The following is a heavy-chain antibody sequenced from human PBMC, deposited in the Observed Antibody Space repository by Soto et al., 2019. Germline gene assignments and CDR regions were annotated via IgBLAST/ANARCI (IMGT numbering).Heavy chain of an antibody. D-gene: IGHD6-13*01. CDR1: GFIFSSYG. Sequence: QVQLVESGGGVVQPGRSLTLSSAASGFIFSSYGMHWVRQAPGKGLQWVAVIWYDGSNTYYADSVKGRFTISRDNSKNTLYLQMNSLRAEDTAVYYCARGLRAAAGRDYFQYWGQGTLVTVSS. J-gene: IGHJ1*01. V-gene: IGHV3-33*01. CDR3: ARGLRAAAGRDYFQY. CDR2: IWYDGSNT.